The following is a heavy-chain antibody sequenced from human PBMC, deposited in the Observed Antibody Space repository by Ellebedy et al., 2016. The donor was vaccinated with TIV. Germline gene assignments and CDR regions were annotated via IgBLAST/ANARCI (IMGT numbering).Heavy chain of an antibody. V-gene: IGHV3-7*01. J-gene: IGHJ5*02. D-gene: IGHD4-17*01. CDR1: GFSFRSYW. Sequence: GESLKISCEASGFSFRSYWMGWVRQAPGKGLDWVANIYQDGSDQHYVDSVKGRFTISRDNAKNFLFLQMNSLRVEDTAVYYCARRGSYGDYAVQINSWFDAWGQGIRVTVSS. CDR2: IYQDGSDQ. CDR3: ARRGSYGDYAVQINSWFDA.